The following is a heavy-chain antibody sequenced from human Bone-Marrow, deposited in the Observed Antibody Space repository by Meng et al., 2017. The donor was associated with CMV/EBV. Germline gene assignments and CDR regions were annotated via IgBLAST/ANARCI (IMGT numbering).Heavy chain of an antibody. Sequence: CAVHGASFPGSSWGWIRQPPGKELEWIGELNHSGSTNYIPSLKSRVTISVETSRDQFSLKLSSVTAADTAVYYCARLRWRYCSSTSCYGYYYYYGMDVWGQGTTVTVSS. CDR2: LNHSGST. CDR3: ARLRWRYCSSTSCYGYYYYYGMDV. D-gene: IGHD2-2*01. J-gene: IGHJ6*02. CDR1: GASFPGSS. V-gene: IGHV4-34*01.